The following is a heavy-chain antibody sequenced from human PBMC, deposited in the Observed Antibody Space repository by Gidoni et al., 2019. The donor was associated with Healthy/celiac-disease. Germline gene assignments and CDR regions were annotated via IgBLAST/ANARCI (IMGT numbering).Heavy chain of an antibody. Sequence: QVQLVQSGAEVTKPGSSVTVSCKASGGTFSSYTISWVRQAPVQGLEWMGRIIPILGIANYAQKFQGRVTITADKSTSTAYMELSSLRSEDTAVYYCARSPGRWLQYYYFDYWGQGTLVTVSS. CDR3: ARSPGRWLQYYYFDY. J-gene: IGHJ4*02. CDR2: IIPILGIA. D-gene: IGHD5-12*01. V-gene: IGHV1-69*02. CDR1: GGTFSSYT.